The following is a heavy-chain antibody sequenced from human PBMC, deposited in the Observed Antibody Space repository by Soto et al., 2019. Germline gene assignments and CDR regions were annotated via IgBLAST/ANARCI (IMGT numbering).Heavy chain of an antibody. J-gene: IGHJ4*02. V-gene: IGHV3-48*01. CDR2: ISSSSSTI. CDR3: ARDGGYSYGPFDY. Sequence: EVQLVESGGGLVQPGGSLRLSCAASGFTFSSYSMNWVRQAPGKGLEWVSYISSSSSTIYYADSVKGRFTISRDNAKNSLDRQRNRLRAEDTAVYYCARDGGYSYGPFDYWGQGTLVTVSS. D-gene: IGHD5-18*01. CDR1: GFTFSSYS.